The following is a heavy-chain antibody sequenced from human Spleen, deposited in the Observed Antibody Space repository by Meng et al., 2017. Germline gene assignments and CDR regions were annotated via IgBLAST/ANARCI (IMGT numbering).Heavy chain of an antibody. CDR3: ARSVTGTFDS. CDR2: ISSSGSTI. J-gene: IGHJ4*02. Sequence: GESLKISCAASGFIFSSYEMNWVRQAPGKGLEWVSYISSSGSTIFYADSVKRRFTMSRDNAKNSLYLQMSGLRAEDTAVYYCARSVTGTFDSWGQGTLVTVSS. D-gene: IGHD6-19*01. CDR1: GFIFSSYE. V-gene: IGHV3-48*03.